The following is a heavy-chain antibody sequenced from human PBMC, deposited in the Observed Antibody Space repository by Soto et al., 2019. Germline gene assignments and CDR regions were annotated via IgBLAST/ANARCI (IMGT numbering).Heavy chain of an antibody. CDR2: ISDNGGGT. CDR1: GFTFSKYA. Sequence: GGSLRLSCAASGFTFSKYAMTWARQAPGKGLEWVSAISDNGGGTYYVDSVKGRFTISRDNSKNTLYLQMNSLRAEDTAVYYCAANRGYNYYYGMDVWGQGTTVTVSS. D-gene: IGHD3-22*01. CDR3: AANRGYNYYYGMDV. J-gene: IGHJ6*02. V-gene: IGHV3-23*01.